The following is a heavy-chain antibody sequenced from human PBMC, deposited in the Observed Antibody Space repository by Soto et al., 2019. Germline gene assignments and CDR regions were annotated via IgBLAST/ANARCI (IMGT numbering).Heavy chain of an antibody. Sequence: SLRLSCAASGFTFSSYWMSWVRQAPGKGLEWVANIKQDGSEKYYVDSVKGRFTISRDNAKNSLYLQMNSLRAEDTAVYYCARDPFLGRKVVVVAARDYWGQGTLVTVS. V-gene: IGHV3-7*03. CDR1: GFTFSSYW. CDR3: ARDPFLGRKVVVVAARDY. D-gene: IGHD2-15*01. CDR2: IKQDGSEK. J-gene: IGHJ4*02.